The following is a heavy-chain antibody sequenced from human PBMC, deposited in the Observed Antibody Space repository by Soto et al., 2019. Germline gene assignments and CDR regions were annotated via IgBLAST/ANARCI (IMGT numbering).Heavy chain of an antibody. D-gene: IGHD3-10*01. CDR3: ARDKITSLFDN. CDR1: GGSFSGYD. V-gene: IGHV4-34*01. J-gene: IGHJ4*02. CDR2: INPSGST. Sequence: QVQLQQWGAGLLKPSETLSLTCAVYGGSFSGYDWTWIRQPPGTGLEWIGEINPSGSTNYNPSLKIRATISVDTSKNQFSLKLTSVTAADTAVYYWARDKITSLFDNWGQGTLVTVSS.